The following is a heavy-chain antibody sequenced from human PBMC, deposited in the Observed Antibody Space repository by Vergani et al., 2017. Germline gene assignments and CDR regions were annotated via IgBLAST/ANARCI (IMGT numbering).Heavy chain of an antibody. V-gene: IGHV1-46*03. D-gene: IGHD3-22*01. CDR2: INPSGGST. CDR3: ARAEHPTYCYDSSGYYLDAFDI. J-gene: IGHJ3*02. Sequence: QVQLVQSGAEVKKPGASVRFSCKASGYTFTSYYMHWVRQAPGQGLEWMGIINPSGGSTSYAKKFQGRVTMTRDTSTSTVYMELSSLRSEDTAVYYCARAEHPTYCYDSSGYYLDAFDIWGQGTMVTVSS. CDR1: GYTFTSYY.